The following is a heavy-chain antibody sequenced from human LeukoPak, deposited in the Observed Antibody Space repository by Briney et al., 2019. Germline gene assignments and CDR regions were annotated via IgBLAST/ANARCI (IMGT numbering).Heavy chain of an antibody. J-gene: IGHJ3*02. CDR3: ARHAYYDFWSGYYIVAFDI. CDR2: IYTSGST. Sequence: SETLSLTCTVSGGSISSYYWSWIRQPAGKGLEWIGRIYTSGSTNYNPSLKSRVTMSVDTSKNQFSLKLSSVTAADTAVYYCARHAYYDFWSGYYIVAFDIWGQGTMVTVSS. V-gene: IGHV4-4*07. D-gene: IGHD3-3*01. CDR1: GGSISSYY.